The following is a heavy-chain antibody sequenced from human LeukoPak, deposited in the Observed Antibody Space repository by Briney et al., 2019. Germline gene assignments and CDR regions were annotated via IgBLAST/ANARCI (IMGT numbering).Heavy chain of an antibody. CDR1: GFTFSSYA. V-gene: IGHV3-30*01. J-gene: IGHJ4*02. CDR3: ARDGPYDILTGYYPDY. Sequence: GGSLRLSCAASGFTFSSYAMHWVRQAPGKGLEWVAVISYDGSNKYYADSVKGRFTISRDNSKNTLYLQMNSLRAEDTAVYYCARDGPYDILTGYYPDYWGQGTLVTVSS. CDR2: ISYDGSNK. D-gene: IGHD3-9*01.